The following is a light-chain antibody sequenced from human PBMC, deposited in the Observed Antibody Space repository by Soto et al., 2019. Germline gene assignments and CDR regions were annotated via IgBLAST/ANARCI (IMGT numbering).Light chain of an antibody. Sequence: DIVMTQSPATLSVSPGERATLSCRASQSIGGNLAWYQQKPGQAPRLLIYGASTRATGVPARFSGSGSGTDFTLTISSLQSEDFAVYYCQHYNHWPPWTFGQGTKVEIK. CDR2: GAS. CDR1: QSIGGN. CDR3: QHYNHWPPWT. J-gene: IGKJ1*01. V-gene: IGKV3-15*01.